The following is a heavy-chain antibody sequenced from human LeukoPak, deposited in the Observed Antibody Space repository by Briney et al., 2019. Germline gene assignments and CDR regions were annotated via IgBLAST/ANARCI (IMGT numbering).Heavy chain of an antibody. D-gene: IGHD6-19*01. CDR2: ISGSGGST. V-gene: IGHV3-23*01. CDR1: GFTFSRYG. Sequence: GGSVRLSCAASGFTFSRYGMSWVRQAPGKGLEWVSAISGSGGSTYYADSVKGRFTISRDNSKNTLYLQINSPRAEDTAVYYCAKDHLPGIVVADRDYWGQGTLVTVSS. J-gene: IGHJ4*02. CDR3: AKDHLPGIVVADRDY.